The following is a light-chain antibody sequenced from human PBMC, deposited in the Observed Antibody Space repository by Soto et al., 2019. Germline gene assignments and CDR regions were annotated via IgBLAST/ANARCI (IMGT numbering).Light chain of an antibody. CDR3: MQALQTPYT. Sequence: DTVMTQSPLSLPVTPGESASISCRSSQSLLHSNGYNYLDWYLQKPGQSPQLLIYLGSNRASGVPDRVSGSGSGTDFTLKISRVEAEDVGVYHCMQALQTPYTFGQGTKLEIK. V-gene: IGKV2-28*01. CDR2: LGS. J-gene: IGKJ2*01. CDR1: QSLLHSNGYNY.